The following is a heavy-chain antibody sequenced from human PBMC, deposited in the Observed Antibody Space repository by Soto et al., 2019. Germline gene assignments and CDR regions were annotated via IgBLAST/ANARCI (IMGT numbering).Heavy chain of an antibody. V-gene: IGHV1-46*01. Sequence: QVQLVQSGAEVKKPGASVKVSCKASGYTFTSYYMHWVRQAPGQGLEWMGIINPSGGSTSYAQKFQGRVTKTRDTSTSTVYMELSSLRSEDTAVYYCARASFAVAVLDYWGQGTLVTVSS. D-gene: IGHD3-3*01. CDR3: ARASFAVAVLDY. CDR2: INPSGGST. J-gene: IGHJ4*02. CDR1: GYTFTSYY.